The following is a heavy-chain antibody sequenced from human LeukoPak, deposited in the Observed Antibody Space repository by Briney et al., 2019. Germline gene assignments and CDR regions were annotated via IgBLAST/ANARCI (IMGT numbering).Heavy chain of an antibody. CDR3: ARGAYYYGSGSLTFDY. CDR2: ISSSSSTI. J-gene: IGHJ4*02. CDR1: GFTFSSYS. Sequence: PGGSLRLSCAASGFTFSSYSMNWVRQAPGKGLEWVSYISSSSSTIYYADSVKGRFTISRDNAKNSLYLQMNSLRAEDTAVYYCARGAYYYGSGSLTFDYWGQGTLVTVSS. V-gene: IGHV3-48*04. D-gene: IGHD3-10*01.